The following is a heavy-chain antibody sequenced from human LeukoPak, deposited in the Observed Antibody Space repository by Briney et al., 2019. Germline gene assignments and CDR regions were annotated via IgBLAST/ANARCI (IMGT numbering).Heavy chain of an antibody. CDR3: AKDGARGSGSSRYFDH. J-gene: IGHJ4*02. CDR1: GVTLSSYA. Sequence: GGSLRLSCTASGVTLSSYAMSWARQAPGKGLEWVSGISSSGSGGNTYYADSVKGRFTISRDNSKNTLHLQMNSLRAGDTAVYYCAKDGARGSGSSRYFDHWGQGTLVTVSS. V-gene: IGHV3-23*01. CDR2: ISSSGSGGNT. D-gene: IGHD3-10*01.